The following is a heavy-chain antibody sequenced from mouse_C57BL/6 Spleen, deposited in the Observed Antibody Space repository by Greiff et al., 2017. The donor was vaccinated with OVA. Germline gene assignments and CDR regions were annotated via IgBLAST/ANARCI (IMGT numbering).Heavy chain of an antibody. V-gene: IGHV1-69*01. CDR2: IDPSDSYT. D-gene: IGHD2-5*01. CDR1: GYTFTSYW. CDR3: ATYSNYRFAY. J-gene: IGHJ3*01. Sequence: QVQLQQPGAELVMPGASVKLSCKASGYTFTSYWMHWVKQRPGQGLERIGEIDPSDSYTNYNQKFKGKSTLTVDKSSSTAYMQLSSLTSEDSAVYYCATYSNYRFAYWGQGTLVTVSA.